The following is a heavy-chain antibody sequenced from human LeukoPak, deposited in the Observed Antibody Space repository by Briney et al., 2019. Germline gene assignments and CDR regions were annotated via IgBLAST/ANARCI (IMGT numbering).Heavy chain of an antibody. CDR2: IYSGGST. CDR3: AGVSSSSWWTLDY. Sequence: GGSLRLSCAASGFTVSSNYMSWVRQAPGKGLEWVSVIYSGGSTYYADSVKGRFTISRDNAKNTLYLQMNSLRAEDTAVYYCAGVSSSSWWTLDYWGQGTLVTVSS. CDR1: GFTVSSNY. V-gene: IGHV3-66*01. D-gene: IGHD6-13*01. J-gene: IGHJ4*02.